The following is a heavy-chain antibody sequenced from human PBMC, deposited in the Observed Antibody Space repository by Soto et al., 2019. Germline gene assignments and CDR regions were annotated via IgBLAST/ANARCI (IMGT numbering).Heavy chain of an antibody. Sequence: SETLSLTCTVSGGSISSGGYYWSWIRQHPGKGLEWIGYIYYSGSTYYNPSLKSRVTISVDTSKNQFSLKLSSVTAADTAVYYWARDCTDSSGPTLGMGVWGQGTTVT. J-gene: IGHJ6*02. V-gene: IGHV4-31*03. CDR3: ARDCTDSSGPTLGMGV. D-gene: IGHD6-19*01. CDR2: IYYSGST. CDR1: GGSISSGGYY.